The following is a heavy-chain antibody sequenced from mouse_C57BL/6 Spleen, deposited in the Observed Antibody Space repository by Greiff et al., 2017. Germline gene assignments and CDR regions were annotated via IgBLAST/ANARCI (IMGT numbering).Heavy chain of an antibody. CDR2: IDPANGNT. D-gene: IGHD2-3*01. V-gene: IGHV14-3*01. J-gene: IGHJ4*01. CDR3: ASPDGYYAMDY. CDR1: GYNIKNNY. Sequence: EVQLKQSVAELVRPGASVKLSCTASGYNIKNNYMHWVKQRPEQGLEWIGRIDPANGNTKYAPKFQGKATITADTSSNTAYLQLSSLTSEDTAIYYCASPDGYYAMDYWGQGTSVTVSS.